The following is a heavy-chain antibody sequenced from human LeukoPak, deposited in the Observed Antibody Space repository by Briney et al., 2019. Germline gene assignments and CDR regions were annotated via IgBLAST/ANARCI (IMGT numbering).Heavy chain of an antibody. Sequence: SETLSLTCTVSGYSISTGYYWDWIRQPPGKGLEWIGTFYHGGSTYYNPSLKSRVTISVDTSKNQFSLKLRSVTAADTAVYYCARVVQSTDSSGFYLPEYFQHWGQGTLVTVSS. V-gene: IGHV4-38-2*02. D-gene: IGHD3-22*01. CDR1: GYSISTGYY. CDR3: ARVVQSTDSSGFYLPEYFQH. CDR2: FYHGGST. J-gene: IGHJ1*01.